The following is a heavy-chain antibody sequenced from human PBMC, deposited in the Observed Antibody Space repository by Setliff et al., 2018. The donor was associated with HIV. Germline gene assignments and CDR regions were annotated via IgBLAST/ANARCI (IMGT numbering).Heavy chain of an antibody. CDR3: AKTAFYDTSGLPDF. J-gene: IGHJ4*02. CDR1: EFTFSNYA. Sequence: GGSLRLSCAASEFTFSNYAMSWVRQDPEKGLEWVSAISASGRSTYYADSVKGRFTISRDNSKDTLYLQMSSLRVEDTAVYYCAKTAFYDTSGLPDFWGQGTLVTVSS. D-gene: IGHD3-22*01. V-gene: IGHV3-23*01. CDR2: ISASGRST.